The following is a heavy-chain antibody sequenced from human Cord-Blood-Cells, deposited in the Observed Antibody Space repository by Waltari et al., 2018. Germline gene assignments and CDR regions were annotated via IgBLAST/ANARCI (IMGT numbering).Heavy chain of an antibody. CDR1: GFTVSSNY. CDR3: ARDGGLAGYWYFDL. Sequence: EVQLVESGGGLIQPGGSLRLSCAASGFTVSSNYMSWVRQAQGKGLEWVSVIYTGGSTYYANSVKGRFTISRDNSKNTLYLQMNSLRAEDTAVYYCARDGGLAGYWYFDLWGRGTLVTVSS. CDR2: IYTGGST. V-gene: IGHV3-53*01. J-gene: IGHJ2*01. D-gene: IGHD3-16*01.